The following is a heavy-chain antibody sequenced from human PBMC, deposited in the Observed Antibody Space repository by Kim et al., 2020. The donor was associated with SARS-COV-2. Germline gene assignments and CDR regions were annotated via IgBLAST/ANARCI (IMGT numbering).Heavy chain of an antibody. V-gene: IGHV1-69*04. Sequence: SVKVSCKASGGTFSSYAISWVRQAPGQGLEWMGRIIPILGIANYAQKFQGRVTITADKSTSTAYMELSSLRSEDTAVYYCAYSSWSPDYYYGMDVWGQGTTVTVSS. J-gene: IGHJ6*02. CDR3: AYSSWSPDYYYGMDV. CDR2: IIPILGIA. D-gene: IGHD6-13*01. CDR1: GGTFSSYA.